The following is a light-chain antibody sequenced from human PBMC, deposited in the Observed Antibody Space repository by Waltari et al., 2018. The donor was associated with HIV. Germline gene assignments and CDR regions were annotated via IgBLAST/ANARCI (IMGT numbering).Light chain of an antibody. CDR2: EDD. V-gene: IGLV6-57*02. Sequence: ILTQPHSVSESPGQTVIISCTGSSGSVASNYVQWYQLRLGNAPRTVIYEDDKRPSGVPDRFSGSIDGSSNSASLIISGLKPEDEGDYYCQSYDNRNWVFGGGTKLTV. J-gene: IGLJ3*02. CDR3: QSYDNRNWV. CDR1: SGSVASNY.